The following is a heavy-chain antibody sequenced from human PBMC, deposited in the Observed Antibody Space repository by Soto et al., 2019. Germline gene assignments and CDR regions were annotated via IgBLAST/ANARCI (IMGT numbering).Heavy chain of an antibody. J-gene: IGHJ3*02. CDR1: GYTFTSYG. Sequence: ASVKVSCKASGYTFTSYGISWVRQAPGQGLEWMGWISAYNGNTNYAQKLQGRVTMTTDTSTSTAYMELRSLRSDDTAVYYCARDRSPLISPSPDAFDIWGQGTMVTVSS. D-gene: IGHD3-16*01. CDR3: ARDRSPLISPSPDAFDI. V-gene: IGHV1-18*01. CDR2: ISAYNGNT.